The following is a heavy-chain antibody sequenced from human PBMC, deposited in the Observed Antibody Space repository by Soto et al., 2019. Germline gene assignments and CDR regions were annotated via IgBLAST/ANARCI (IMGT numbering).Heavy chain of an antibody. CDR3: GRRRVEATASSMDNWLEP. D-gene: IGHD1-1*01. CDR1: GDSITSSS. V-gene: IGHV4-59*08. CDR2: TYYSGST. Sequence: SETLSHTCTVSGDSITSSSWNWNRQPPGKGLEWIQRTYYSGSTKYNPSFNSRATISIDASTNQFSLSLTSVTAADTAVYFSGRRRVEATASSMDNWLEPWGQGNQVTVSS. J-gene: IGHJ5*02.